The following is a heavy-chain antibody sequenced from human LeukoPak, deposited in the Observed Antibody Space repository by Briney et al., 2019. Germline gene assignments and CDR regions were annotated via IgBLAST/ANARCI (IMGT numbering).Heavy chain of an antibody. Sequence: GGSLRLSCGASGFTFSSYAMHWVRQAPGKGLEWVAFISYHGSNKYYADSVKGRFTIPRDNSKNTLYLQMNSLRAEDTAVYYCARGRDVYVWGQGTTVTVSS. D-gene: IGHD5-24*01. CDR1: GFTFSSYA. V-gene: IGHV3-30-3*01. J-gene: IGHJ6*02. CDR3: ARGRDVYV. CDR2: ISYHGSNK.